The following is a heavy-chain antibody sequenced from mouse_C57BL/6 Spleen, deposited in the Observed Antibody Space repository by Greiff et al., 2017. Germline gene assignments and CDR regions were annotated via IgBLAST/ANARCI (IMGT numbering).Heavy chain of an antibody. V-gene: IGHV5-4*01. CDR1: GFTFSSYA. J-gene: IGHJ4*01. D-gene: IGHD3-1*01. CDR3: ASISGAMDY. Sequence: EVQLVESGGGLVKPGGSLKLSCAASGFTFSSYAMSWVRQTPEKRLAWVATISDGGSYTYYPDNVKGRFPISRDNAKNNLYLQMSHLKSEDTAMYYCASISGAMDYWGQGTSVTVSS. CDR2: ISDGGSYT.